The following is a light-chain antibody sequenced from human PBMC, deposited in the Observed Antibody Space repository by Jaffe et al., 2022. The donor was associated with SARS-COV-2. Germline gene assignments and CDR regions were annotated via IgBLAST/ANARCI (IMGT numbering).Light chain of an antibody. J-gene: IGLJ1*01. CDR1: SSDVGGYNY. V-gene: IGLV2-8*01. Sequence: QSALTQPPSASGSPGQSVTISCTGTSSDVGGYNYVSWYQQHPGKAPKVMIYEVSKRPSGVPDRFSGSKSDNTASLTVSGLQAEDEADYYCSSYAGSNIFVFGSGTKVTVL. CDR3: SSYAGSNIFV. CDR2: EVS.